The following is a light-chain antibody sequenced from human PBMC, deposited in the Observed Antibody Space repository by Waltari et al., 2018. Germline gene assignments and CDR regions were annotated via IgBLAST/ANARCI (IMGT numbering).Light chain of an antibody. CDR1: QSVSTY. Sequence: EVVLTQSPATLSLSPGERATLSCRASQSVSTYLAWYQQRPGQAPRLLIYDASTTAAGIPARFSGSGSGTDFTLTISSLTPEDFAVYYCQQRSNWPPFTFGGGTKVEIK. V-gene: IGKV3-11*01. J-gene: IGKJ4*01. CDR3: QQRSNWPPFT. CDR2: DAS.